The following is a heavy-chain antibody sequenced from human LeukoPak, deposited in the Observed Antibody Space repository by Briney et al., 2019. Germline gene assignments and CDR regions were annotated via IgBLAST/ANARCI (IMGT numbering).Heavy chain of an antibody. CDR1: GGSISTYY. Sequence: SETLSLTCTVSGGSISTYYWSWIRQPPGKGLEWIGYISYSGGSNYNPSLKSRVTISVDTSKNQFSLKLSSVTAADTAVYYCARLANYDFWSGYLSRWGQGTLVTVSS. V-gene: IGHV4-59*08. J-gene: IGHJ4*02. CDR3: ARLANYDFWSGYLSR. CDR2: ISYSGGS. D-gene: IGHD3-3*01.